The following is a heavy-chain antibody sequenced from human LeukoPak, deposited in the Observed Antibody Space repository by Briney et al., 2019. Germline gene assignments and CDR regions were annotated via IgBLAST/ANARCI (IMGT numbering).Heavy chain of an antibody. D-gene: IGHD3-10*01. Sequence: GGSLRLSCAASGFTFSTYGMHWVRQAPGKGLEWVAIIRYDGSNKYYADSVKGRLTISRDNSKNTLYLQMNSLRAEDTAVYYCAKDYYGSGSSWGQGTLVTVSS. V-gene: IGHV3-30*02. J-gene: IGHJ5*02. CDR3: AKDYYGSGSS. CDR1: GFTFSTYG. CDR2: IRYDGSNK.